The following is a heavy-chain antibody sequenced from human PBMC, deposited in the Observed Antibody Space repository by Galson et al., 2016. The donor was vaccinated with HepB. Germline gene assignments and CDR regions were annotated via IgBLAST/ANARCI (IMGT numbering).Heavy chain of an antibody. D-gene: IGHD6-13*01. CDR2: IRNKDDGYAT. CDR3: TRAVGSNWPELFDS. CDR1: GFTLSGSA. Sequence: SLRLSCAASGFTLSGSAMHWVRQAPGKGLEWLGRIRNKDDGYATAYAASIRGRFTISRDDSQNTLCLQMNYLKTDDTAVYYCTRAVGSNWPELFDSWGQGTLVTVSS. V-gene: IGHV3-73*01. J-gene: IGHJ4*02.